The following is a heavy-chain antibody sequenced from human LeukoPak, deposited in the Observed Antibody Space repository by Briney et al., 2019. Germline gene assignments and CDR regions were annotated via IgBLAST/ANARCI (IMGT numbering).Heavy chain of an antibody. Sequence: GGSLRLSXAASGFTFSSYWMHWVRQAPGKGLVWVSRINSDGSSTSYADSVKGRFTISRDNAKNTLYLQMNSLRAEDTAVYYCAIDPLNGDPYFDYWGQGTLVTVSS. D-gene: IGHD4-17*01. CDR3: AIDPLNGDPYFDY. V-gene: IGHV3-74*01. J-gene: IGHJ4*02. CDR1: GFTFSSYW. CDR2: INSDGSST.